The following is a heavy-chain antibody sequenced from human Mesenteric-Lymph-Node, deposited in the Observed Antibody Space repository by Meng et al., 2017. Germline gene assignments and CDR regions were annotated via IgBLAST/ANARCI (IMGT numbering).Heavy chain of an antibody. V-gene: IGHV4-31*03. Sequence: VQLQESGPGLVKPSLTLSLSCTVSGGSIGSGGYYWSWIRKHPAKGVKWIGYIYYTGSTNYNPYLKSRVPIPVDKSKHPFSLNLSSVTAADTAVCYCARVGQWLPIDYWGQGTLVTVSS. CDR2: IYYTGST. D-gene: IGHD6-19*01. J-gene: IGHJ4*02. CDR3: ARVGQWLPIDY. CDR1: GGSIGSGGYY.